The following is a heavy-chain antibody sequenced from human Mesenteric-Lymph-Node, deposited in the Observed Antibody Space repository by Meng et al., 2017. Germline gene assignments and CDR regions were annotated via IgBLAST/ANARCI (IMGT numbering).Heavy chain of an antibody. CDR3: ASESIAVAGTEWADY. V-gene: IGHV1-69*02. J-gene: IGHJ4*02. CDR2: IIPILGIA. D-gene: IGHD6-19*01. Sequence: SVKVSCKASGGTFSSYTISWVRQAPGQGLEWMGRIIPILGIANYAQKFQGRVTITADKSTSTAYMELSSLRSEDTAVYYCASESIAVAGTEWADYWGQGTLVTVSS. CDR1: GGTFSSYT.